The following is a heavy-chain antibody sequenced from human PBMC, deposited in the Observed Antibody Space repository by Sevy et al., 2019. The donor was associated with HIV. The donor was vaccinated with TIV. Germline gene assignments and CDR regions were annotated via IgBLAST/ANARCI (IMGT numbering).Heavy chain of an antibody. CDR3: AKIGKRGWDFDS. D-gene: IGHD6-19*01. CDR2: INEDGAVK. J-gene: IGHJ4*02. V-gene: IGHV3-7*01. Sequence: GGSLRLSCAASGFRFSNFWMSWVCQAPGKGLEWVANINEDGAVKYYADSVKGRFIISRDTANDSLYVQMFSLRAEDTAVYYCAKIGKRGWDFDSWGQGTRVTVSS. CDR1: GFRFSNFW.